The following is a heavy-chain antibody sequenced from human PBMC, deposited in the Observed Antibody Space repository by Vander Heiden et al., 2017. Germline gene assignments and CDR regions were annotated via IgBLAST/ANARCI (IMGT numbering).Heavy chain of an antibody. V-gene: IGHV1-2*06. CDR3: AASRKIYCSGGSCPLGF. J-gene: IGHJ4*02. Sequence: VQLVQSGAEVKKPGASVKVSCKASGYTFTGYYMPWVRQAPGQGLEWMGRINPNSGGTNYAQKFQGRVTMTRDTSISTAYMELSRLRSDDTAVYYCAASRKIYCSGGSCPLGFWGQGTLVTVSS. CDR2: INPNSGGT. CDR1: GYTFTGYY. D-gene: IGHD2-15*01.